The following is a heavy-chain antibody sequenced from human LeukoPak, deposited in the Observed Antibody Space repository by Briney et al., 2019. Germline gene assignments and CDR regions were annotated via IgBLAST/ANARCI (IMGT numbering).Heavy chain of an antibody. V-gene: IGHV4-31*11. CDR3: ARGARGEYYFDY. CDR2: IYYSGST. D-gene: IGHD3-10*01. J-gene: IGHJ4*02. Sequence: SETLSLTCAVSGGSISSGGYYWSWIRQHPGKGLEWIGYIYYSGSTYYNPSLKSRVTISVDTSKNQFSLKLSSVTAADTAVYYCARGARGEYYFDYWGQGTLVTVSS. CDR1: GGSISSGGYY.